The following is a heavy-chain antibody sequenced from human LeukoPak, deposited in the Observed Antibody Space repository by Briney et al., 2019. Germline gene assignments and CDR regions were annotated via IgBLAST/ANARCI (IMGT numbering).Heavy chain of an antibody. J-gene: IGHJ5*02. V-gene: IGHV4-59*01. CDR1: GASISSYY. CDR3: ASYSSGWFDP. D-gene: IGHD2-21*01. Sequence: SETLSLTRTVSGASISSYYWSWIRQPPGRGLECIGYIYYTGTTRFNPSLRSRLTISLDTSSNQFSLKLNSVTAADTAVYFCASYSSGWFDPWGQGTLVTVSS. CDR2: IYYTGTT.